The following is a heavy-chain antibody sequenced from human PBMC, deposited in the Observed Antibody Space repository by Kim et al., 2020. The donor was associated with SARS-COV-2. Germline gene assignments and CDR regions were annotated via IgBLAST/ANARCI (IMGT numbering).Heavy chain of an antibody. D-gene: IGHD3-3*01. CDR1: GGTFSSYA. CDR2: IIPIFGTA. J-gene: IGHJ6*02. Sequence: SVKVSCKASGGTFSSYAISWVRQAPGQGLEWMGGIIPIFGTANYAQKFQGRVTITADESTSTAYMELSSLRSEDTAVYYCALSTSGYYSVYYYYGMDVWGQGTTVTVSS. V-gene: IGHV1-69*13. CDR3: ALSTSGYYSVYYYYGMDV.